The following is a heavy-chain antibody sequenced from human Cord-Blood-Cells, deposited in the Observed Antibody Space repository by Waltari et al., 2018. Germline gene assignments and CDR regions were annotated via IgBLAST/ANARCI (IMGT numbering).Heavy chain of an antibody. Sequence: QLQLQESGPGLVKPSETLSLTCPVSGGSISSSSYYWGWIRQPPGKGLEWIGSIYYSGSTYYNPSLKSRVTISVDTSKNQFSLKLSSVTAADTAVYYCASQGDTAMVDYWGQGTLVTVSS. D-gene: IGHD5-18*01. CDR3: ASQGDTAMVDY. CDR1: GGSISSSSYY. J-gene: IGHJ4*02. V-gene: IGHV4-39*01. CDR2: IYYSGST.